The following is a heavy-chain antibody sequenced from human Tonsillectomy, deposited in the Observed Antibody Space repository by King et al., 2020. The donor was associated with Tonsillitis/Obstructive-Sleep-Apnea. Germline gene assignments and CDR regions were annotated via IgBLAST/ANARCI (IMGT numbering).Heavy chain of an antibody. CDR1: GYTFTRNY. D-gene: IGHD2-15*01. Sequence: QLVQSGAEVKKPGASVKVSCKASGYTFTRNYVHWVRQAPGQGLEWMGIINPSDGITTYAQKFQGRVTMTRDTSTSTVNMELSSLRAEETAVYYCVRDDKDGRHLDYWGQGSLVSVSS. V-gene: IGHV1-46*01. CDR2: INPSDGIT. J-gene: IGHJ4*02. CDR3: VRDDKDGRHLDY.